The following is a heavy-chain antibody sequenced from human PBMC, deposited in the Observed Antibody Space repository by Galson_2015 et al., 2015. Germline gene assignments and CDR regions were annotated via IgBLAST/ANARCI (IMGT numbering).Heavy chain of an antibody. CDR1: GFTFNNYA. J-gene: IGHJ4*02. Sequence: SLRLSCAASGFTFNNYAMSWVRQAPGKGLEWVSSISGHYGFTYSADSVKGRFTISRDNSKNTLYLQMNSLKAEDTAIYYCAKEVQELLFDSWGQGTLVTVSS. CDR3: AKEVQELLFDS. CDR2: ISGHYGFT. V-gene: IGHV3-23*01. D-gene: IGHD1-7*01.